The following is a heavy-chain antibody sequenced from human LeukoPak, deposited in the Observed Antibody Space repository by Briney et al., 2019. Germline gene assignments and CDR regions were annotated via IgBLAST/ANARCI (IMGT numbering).Heavy chain of an antibody. Sequence: GESLKISCKGSGYSFTSYRIGWVRQMPGKGLEWMGIIYPGDSDTRYSPSFQGQVTISADKSISTAYLQWSSLKASDTAMYYCATAMATPYDSSGYYYGDAFDIWGQGTMVTVSS. D-gene: IGHD3-22*01. V-gene: IGHV5-51*01. CDR3: ATAMATPYDSSGYYYGDAFDI. CDR1: GYSFTSYR. CDR2: IYPGDSDT. J-gene: IGHJ3*02.